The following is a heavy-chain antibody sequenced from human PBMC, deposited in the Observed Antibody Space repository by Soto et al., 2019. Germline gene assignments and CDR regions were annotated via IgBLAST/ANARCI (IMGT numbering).Heavy chain of an antibody. V-gene: IGHV3-11*06. CDR1: GFTFGDSY. J-gene: IGHJ5*02. Sequence: PGGSLRLSCAVPGFTFGDSYMSWIRQAPGKGLEWLSYISPGSRYPAYADSVKGRFTISRDNAKRSLYLQMMGLTAEDTAIYYCVRGGGGGLFDPWGQGTMVTVSS. D-gene: IGHD2-15*01. CDR2: ISPGSRYP. CDR3: VRGGGGGLFDP.